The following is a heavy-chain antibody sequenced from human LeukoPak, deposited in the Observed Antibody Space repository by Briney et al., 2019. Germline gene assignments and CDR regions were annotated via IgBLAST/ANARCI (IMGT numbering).Heavy chain of an antibody. V-gene: IGHV4-34*01. CDR2: INHSGST. J-gene: IGHJ5*02. Sequence: SETLSLTCAVYGGSFSGYYWSWIRQPPGKGQEWIGEINHSGSTNYNPSLKSRVTISVDTSKNQFSLKLSSVTAADTAVYYCAILTGYYNLNWFDPWGQGTLVTVSS. D-gene: IGHD3-9*01. CDR3: AILTGYYNLNWFDP. CDR1: GGSFSGYY.